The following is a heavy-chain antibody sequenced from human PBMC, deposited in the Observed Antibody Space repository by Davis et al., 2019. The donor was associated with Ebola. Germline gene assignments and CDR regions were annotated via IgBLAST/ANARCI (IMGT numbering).Heavy chain of an antibody. CDR2: IRSKAYGGTT. J-gene: IGHJ4*02. D-gene: IGHD3-22*01. CDR3: TRDDYYDSSGYHPGGGY. CDR1: GFTFGDYA. Sequence: GESLKISCTASGFTFGDYAMSWVRQAPGKGLEWVGFIRSKAYGGTTEYAASVKGRFTISRDDSKSIAYLQMNSLKTEDTAVYYCTRDDYYDSSGYHPGGGYWGQGTLVTVSS. V-gene: IGHV3-49*04.